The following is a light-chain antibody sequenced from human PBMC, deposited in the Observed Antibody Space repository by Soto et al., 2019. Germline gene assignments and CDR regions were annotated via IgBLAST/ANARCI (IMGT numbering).Light chain of an antibody. CDR2: EVN. Sequence: QSGLTQPPSGPRSPGQSVAISCTGTSSDVGGYNYVSWYQQHPGKAPKLMIYEVNKRPSGVPDRFSGSKSGNTASLTVSGLQAEDEADYYCSSYAGSSHVFGTGTKVTVL. CDR1: SSDVGGYNY. CDR3: SSYAGSSHV. J-gene: IGLJ1*01. V-gene: IGLV2-8*01.